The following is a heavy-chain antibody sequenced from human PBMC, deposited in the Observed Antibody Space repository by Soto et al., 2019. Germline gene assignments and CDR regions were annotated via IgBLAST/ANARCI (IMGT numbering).Heavy chain of an antibody. CDR1: GWSISSGW. Sequence: PGGPRSQDRAAWGWSISSGWTNWVRHNPGKGLEWVGRVKSKVDGETKDYAAPVKGRFSISRDDSKTTLYLQMNSLETEDTAVYYCTTDFRPRRWEGAHYWGQGTLVTVSS. CDR3: TTDFRPRRWEGAHY. V-gene: IGHV3-15*07. D-gene: IGHD1-26*01. J-gene: IGHJ4*02. CDR2: VKSKVDGETK.